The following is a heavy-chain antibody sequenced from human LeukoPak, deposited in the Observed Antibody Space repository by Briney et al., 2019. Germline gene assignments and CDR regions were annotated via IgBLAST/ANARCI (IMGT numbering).Heavy chain of an antibody. V-gene: IGHV1-8*02. D-gene: IGHD3-10*01. Sequence: ASVKVSCKASGGTFSSYDINWVRQATGQGLEWMGRMNPNSGNTGYAQKFQGRVTMTRNTSISTAYMELSSLRSEATAVYYCARAPAMVRGVIFSWFDPWGQGTLVTVSS. CDR2: MNPNSGNT. CDR1: GGTFSSYD. J-gene: IGHJ5*02. CDR3: ARAPAMVRGVIFSWFDP.